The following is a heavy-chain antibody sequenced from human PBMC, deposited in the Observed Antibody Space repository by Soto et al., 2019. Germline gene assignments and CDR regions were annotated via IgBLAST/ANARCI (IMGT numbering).Heavy chain of an antibody. D-gene: IGHD3-22*01. CDR1: GGTFSSYA. V-gene: IGHV1-69*01. Sequence: QVQLVQSGAEVKKPGSSVKFSCKASGGTFSSYAISWVRQAPGQGLEWMGGIIPIFGTANYAQKFQGRVTITADESTSTAYMELSSLRSEDTAVYYCARDLPDINTYYYDSSDAFDIWGQGTMVTVSS. CDR3: ARDLPDINTYYYDSSDAFDI. J-gene: IGHJ3*02. CDR2: IIPIFGTA.